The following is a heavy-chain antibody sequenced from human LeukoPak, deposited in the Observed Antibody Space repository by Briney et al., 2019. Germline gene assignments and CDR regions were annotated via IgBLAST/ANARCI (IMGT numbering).Heavy chain of an antibody. J-gene: IGHJ3*02. V-gene: IGHV4-59*01. CDR1: GGSISSYY. D-gene: IGHD3/OR15-3a*01. Sequence: SETLSLTCTVSGGSISSYYWSWIRQPPGKGLEWIGYIYYSGSTNYNPSLKSRVTISVDTSKNQFSLKLSSVTAADTAVYYCARALFIVPYAFDIWGQGTMVTVSS. CDR2: IYYSGST. CDR3: ARALFIVPYAFDI.